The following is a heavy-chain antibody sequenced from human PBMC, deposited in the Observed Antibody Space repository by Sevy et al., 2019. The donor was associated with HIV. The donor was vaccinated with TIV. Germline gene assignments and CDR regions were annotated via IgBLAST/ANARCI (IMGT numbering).Heavy chain of an antibody. D-gene: IGHD1-26*01. V-gene: IGHV3-7*03. Sequence: GGSLRLSCAVSGFTFSSYWMSWVRQAPGKGLEWVANIKQDGSEKYYVESVKGRFTISRDNAGNSLYLQMNSLRAEDTAVYYCVSGAGSYSAWGQGTLVTVSS. J-gene: IGHJ5*02. CDR2: IKQDGSEK. CDR3: VSGAGSYSA. CDR1: GFTFSSYW.